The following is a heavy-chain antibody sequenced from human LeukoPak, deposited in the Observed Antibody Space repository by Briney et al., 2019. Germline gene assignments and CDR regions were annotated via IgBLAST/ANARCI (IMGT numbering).Heavy chain of an antibody. CDR1: GFTFSSYG. Sequence: PGGSLRLSCAASGFTFSSYGMHWVRQAPGKGLEWVAVISYDGSNKYYADSVKGRFTISRDNSKNTLYLQMNSLRAEDTAVYYCARDPGDYVYYYYYGMDVWGKGTTVTVSS. D-gene: IGHD4-17*01. J-gene: IGHJ6*04. V-gene: IGHV3-30*03. CDR3: ARDPGDYVYYYYYGMDV. CDR2: ISYDGSNK.